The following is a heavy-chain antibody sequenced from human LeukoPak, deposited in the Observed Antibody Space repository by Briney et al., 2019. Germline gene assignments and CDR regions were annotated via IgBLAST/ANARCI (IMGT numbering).Heavy chain of an antibody. V-gene: IGHV4-61*02. D-gene: IGHD5-18*01. CDR1: NYSMNNGYY. CDR2: IYTSGST. J-gene: IGHJ6*03. CDR3: ARTEESGYSYGYFGYYYYMDV. Sequence: PSETLSLTCNAFNYSMNNGYYWSWIRQPAGKGLEWIGRIYTSGSTNYNPSLKSRVTISVDTSKNQFSLKLSSVTAADTAVYYCARTEESGYSYGYFGYYYYMDVWGKGTTVTVSS.